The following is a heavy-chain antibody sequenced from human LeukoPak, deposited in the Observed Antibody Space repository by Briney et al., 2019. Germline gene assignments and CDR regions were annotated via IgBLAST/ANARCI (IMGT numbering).Heavy chain of an antibody. Sequence: GSLRLSCAGSGITFSYHWVNWVRPAPGEGPEWVGRIKRIIDGGTTDYAAPVKGRFTVSRDDSINTLYLQMSSLKTEDTAAYYCAAQGGSGDLRYWGQGTLVTVSS. CDR2: IKRIIDGGTT. D-gene: IGHD4-17*01. V-gene: IGHV3-15*01. J-gene: IGHJ4*02. CDR3: AAQGGSGDLRY. CDR1: GITFSYHW.